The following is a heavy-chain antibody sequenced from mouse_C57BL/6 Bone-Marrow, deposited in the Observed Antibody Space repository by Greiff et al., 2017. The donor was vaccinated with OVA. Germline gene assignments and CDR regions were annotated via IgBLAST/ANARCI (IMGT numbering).Heavy chain of an antibody. Sequence: EVKLMESGGGLVKPGGSLKLSCAASGFTFSDYGMHWVRQAPEKGLEWVAYISSGSSTIYYADTVKGRFTISRDNAKNTLFLQMTSLRSEDTAMYYCARRISWGCFDVWGTGTTVTVSS. D-gene: IGHD2-12*01. J-gene: IGHJ1*03. CDR1: GFTFSDYG. V-gene: IGHV5-17*01. CDR3: ARRISWGCFDV. CDR2: ISSGSSTI.